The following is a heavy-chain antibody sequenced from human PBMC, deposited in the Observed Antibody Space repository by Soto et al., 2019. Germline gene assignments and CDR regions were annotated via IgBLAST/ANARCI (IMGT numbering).Heavy chain of an antibody. V-gene: IGHV2-5*02. CDR1: GFSLTFSGVG. J-gene: IGHJ5*02. CDR2: IYWDDAK. CDR3: AHSDDSSGNIADWFHP. Sequence: QITLKESGPTLVKPTQTLTLTCTFSGFSLTFSGVGVGWIRQPPGKALEWLALIYWDDAKRYSPSLKSTLTITKDTSKNPVVLTMTNMDPVDTATYFCAHSDDSSGNIADWFHPWGQRTLVTVSS. D-gene: IGHD3-22*01.